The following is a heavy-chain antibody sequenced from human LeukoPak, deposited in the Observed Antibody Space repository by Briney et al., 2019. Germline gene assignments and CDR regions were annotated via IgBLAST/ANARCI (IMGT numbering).Heavy chain of an antibody. J-gene: IGHJ4*02. V-gene: IGHV1-8*01. Sequence: ASVKVSCKASGYTFTSSDINWVRQATGQGLEWMGGINPKSGRTGYAKKFQARVSMTMNTSITTAYMEVSSLRFEDTAVYYCARGRSGLAAAGTYDSWGQGTLITVSS. CDR3: ARGRSGLAAAGTYDS. CDR1: GYTFTSSD. CDR2: INPKSGRT. D-gene: IGHD6-13*01.